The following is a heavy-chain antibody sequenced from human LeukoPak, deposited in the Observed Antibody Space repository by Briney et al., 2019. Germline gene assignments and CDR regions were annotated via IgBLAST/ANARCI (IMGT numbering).Heavy chain of an antibody. J-gene: IGHJ4*02. V-gene: IGHV4-61*01. D-gene: IGHD3-10*01. CDR2: IHYTGST. CDR3: ARRGGSGRSFDY. CDR1: GGSVGSGTYY. Sequence: SETLSLTCTVSGGSVGSGTYYWSWIRQPPGKGLEWIGYIHYTGSTNYNPSLKSRLTISVDTPKNQFSLKLSSVTAADTAVYYCARRGGSGRSFDYWGQGTLVTVSS.